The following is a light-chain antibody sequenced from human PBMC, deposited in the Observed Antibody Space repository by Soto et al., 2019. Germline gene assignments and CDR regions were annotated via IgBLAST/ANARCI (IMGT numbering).Light chain of an antibody. V-gene: IGLV2-14*01. CDR2: DVS. CDR1: SSHVGGYNY. J-gene: IGLJ2*01. Sequence: QSALTQPASVSGSPGQSITISCTGTSSHVGGYNYVSWYQQHPGKAPKLMIYDVSNRPSGVSNRFSGSKSVNTASLTISGLQAEDEADYYCSSYTSSSTVVFGGGTKLTVL. CDR3: SSYTSSSTVV.